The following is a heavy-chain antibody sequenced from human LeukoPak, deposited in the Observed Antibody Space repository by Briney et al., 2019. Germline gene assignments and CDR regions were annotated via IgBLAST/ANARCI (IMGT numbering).Heavy chain of an antibody. CDR1: GYTFTSYG. J-gene: IGHJ4*02. CDR3: ARDYFDWLYYFDY. D-gene: IGHD3-9*01. V-gene: IGHV1-46*01. CDR2: INPSGGST. Sequence: ASVKVSCKSSGYTFTSYGISWVRQAPGQGLEWMGIINPSGGSTSYAQKFQGRVTMTRDMSTSTVYMELSSLRSEDTAVYYCARDYFDWLYYFDYWGQGTLVTVSS.